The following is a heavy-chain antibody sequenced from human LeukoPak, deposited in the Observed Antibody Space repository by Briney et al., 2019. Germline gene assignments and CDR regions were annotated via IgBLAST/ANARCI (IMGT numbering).Heavy chain of an antibody. V-gene: IGHV1-46*01. CDR2: INPSSGST. J-gene: IGHJ4*02. Sequence: GASVKVSCKASGYTFTSNCIHWVRQAPGQGLEWLGLINPSSGSTRNAQKFQGRATMTRDMSASTVYMELSSLRSDDTAIYFCARATRGYDTGRDFDYWGQGTLVTVSS. CDR1: GYTFTSNC. D-gene: IGHD3-10*01. CDR3: ARATRGYDTGRDFDY.